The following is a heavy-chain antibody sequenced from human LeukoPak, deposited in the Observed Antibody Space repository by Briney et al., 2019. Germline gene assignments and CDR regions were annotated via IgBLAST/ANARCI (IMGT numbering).Heavy chain of an antibody. D-gene: IGHD2-2*01. CDR2: ISSSSSYI. CDR3: ARGGYCSSTSCYSPYYMDV. V-gene: IGHV3-21*04. J-gene: IGHJ6*03. Sequence: GGSLRLSCAASGFTFSSYSMNWVRQAPGKGLEWVSSISSSSSYIYYADSVKGRFTISRDNAKNSLYLQMNSLRAEDTALYHCARGGYCSSTSCYSPYYMDVWGKGTTVTISS. CDR1: GFTFSSYS.